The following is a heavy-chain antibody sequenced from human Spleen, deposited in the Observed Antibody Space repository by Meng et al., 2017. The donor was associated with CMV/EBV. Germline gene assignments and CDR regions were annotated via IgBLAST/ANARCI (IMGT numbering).Heavy chain of an antibody. CDR1: GFTFSSHW. Sequence: GESLKISCAASGFTFSSHWMHWVRQAPGKGLVWVSRINSDGSSTSYADSVKGRFTISRDNAKNTLYLQMNSLRAEDTAVYYCARDRGYDFWSGYFRGSLNGFDPWGQGTLVTVSS. V-gene: IGHV3-74*01. CDR2: INSDGSST. CDR3: ARDRGYDFWSGYFRGSLNGFDP. J-gene: IGHJ5*02. D-gene: IGHD3-3*01.